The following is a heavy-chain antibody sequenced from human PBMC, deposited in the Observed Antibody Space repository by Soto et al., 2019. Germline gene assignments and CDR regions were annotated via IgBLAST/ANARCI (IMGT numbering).Heavy chain of an antibody. CDR3: ARDLLTGDHHYFDY. CDR2: IWYDGSNK. Sequence: QVQLVESGGGVVQPGRSLRLSCAASGFTFSTYGMHWVRQAPGRGLEWVSFIWYDGSNKYYVDSVKGRFTFSRDNSMNALDLQMTSLRAEDKAVYYYARDLLTGDHHYFDYWGQGTLVTVSS. D-gene: IGHD7-27*01. V-gene: IGHV3-33*01. CDR1: GFTFSTYG. J-gene: IGHJ4*02.